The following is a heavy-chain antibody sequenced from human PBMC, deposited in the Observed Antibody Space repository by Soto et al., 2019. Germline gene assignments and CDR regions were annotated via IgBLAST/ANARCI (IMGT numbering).Heavy chain of an antibody. V-gene: IGHV4-59*04. CDR1: GVSISSYY. J-gene: IGHJ6*02. Sequence: SETLSLTCAVSGVSISSYYWIWIRQPPGKGLEWIGTFYYSGSTYYNPSLESRVTISVDTSKNQFSLKVSSVTAADTAVYYCARLGGYCTITSCYGYYGMDVWGQGTTVTVSS. CDR3: ARLGGYCTITSCYGYYGMDV. D-gene: IGHD2-2*01. CDR2: FYYSGST.